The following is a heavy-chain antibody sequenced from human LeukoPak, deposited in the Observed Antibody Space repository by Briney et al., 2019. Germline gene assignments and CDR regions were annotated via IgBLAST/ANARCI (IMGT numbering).Heavy chain of an antibody. Sequence: GASVKVSCKASGYTFTSYDINWVRQATGQGLEWMGWMNPNSGNTGYAQKFQGRVTMTRNTSISTAYMELSSLRSEDTAVYYCARALGTARLAHVLRYPWGYWGQGTLVTVSS. D-gene: IGHD3-9*01. J-gene: IGHJ4*02. CDR2: MNPNSGNT. CDR1: GYTFTSYD. V-gene: IGHV1-8*01. CDR3: ARALGTARLAHVLRYPWGY.